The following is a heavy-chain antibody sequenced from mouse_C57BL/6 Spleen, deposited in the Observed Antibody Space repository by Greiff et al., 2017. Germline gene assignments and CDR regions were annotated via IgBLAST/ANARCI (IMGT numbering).Heavy chain of an antibody. CDR3: AREKGTTVDYFDY. Sequence: VQLQQPGAELVMPGASVKLSCKASGYTFTSYWMHWVKQRPGQGLEWIGEIDPSDSYTNYNQKFKGKSTLTVDKSSSTAYMRLSSLTSEDSAVYYCAREKGTTVDYFDYWGQGTTLTVSS. D-gene: IGHD1-1*01. CDR2: IDPSDSYT. V-gene: IGHV1-69*01. CDR1: GYTFTSYW. J-gene: IGHJ2*01.